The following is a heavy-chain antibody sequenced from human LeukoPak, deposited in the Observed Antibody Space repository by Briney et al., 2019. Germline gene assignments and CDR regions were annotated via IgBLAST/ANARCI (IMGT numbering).Heavy chain of an antibody. D-gene: IGHD3-22*01. CDR1: GYTFTSYY. V-gene: IGHV1-46*01. Sequence: ASVKVSCKASGYTFTSYYIHWVRQAPGQGLEWMGIINPNGGSTDYAPNFQGRVTMTRDMSTSTVYMELSSLRSEDTALYFCARRTYYYDSSGYYPIIQAFDIWGQGTMVTVSS. J-gene: IGHJ3*02. CDR2: INPNGGST. CDR3: ARRTYYYDSSGYYPIIQAFDI.